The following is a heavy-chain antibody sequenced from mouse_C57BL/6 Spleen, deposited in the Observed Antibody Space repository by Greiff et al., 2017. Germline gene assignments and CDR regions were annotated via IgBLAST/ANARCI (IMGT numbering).Heavy chain of an antibody. CDR3: ARSGIYYDYSYAMDY. CDR2: IDPNSGGT. J-gene: IGHJ4*01. D-gene: IGHD2-4*01. Sequence: QVQLQQPGAELVKPGASVKLSCKASGYTFTSYWMHWVKQRPGRGLGWIGRIDPNSGGTKYNEKFKSKATLTVDKPSSTAYMQLSSLTSEDSAVYYCARSGIYYDYSYAMDYWGQGTSVTVSS. CDR1: GYTFTSYW. V-gene: IGHV1-72*01.